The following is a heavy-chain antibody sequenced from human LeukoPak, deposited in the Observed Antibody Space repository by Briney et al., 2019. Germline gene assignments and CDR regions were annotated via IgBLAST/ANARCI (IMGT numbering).Heavy chain of an antibody. D-gene: IGHD3-16*01. CDR3: VFSAGFEGVDY. Sequence: GGSLRLSCAASGFTVSSNYMSWVRQAPGKGLEWVSVIYSGGSTYYADSVKGRFTISRDNSKNTLYLQMNSLRAEDTAVYYCVFSAGFEGVDYWGQGTLVTVSS. V-gene: IGHV3-53*01. J-gene: IGHJ4*02. CDR2: IYSGGST. CDR1: GFTVSSNY.